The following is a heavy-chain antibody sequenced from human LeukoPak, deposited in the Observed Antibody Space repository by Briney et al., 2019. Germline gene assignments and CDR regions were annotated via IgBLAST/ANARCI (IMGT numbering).Heavy chain of an antibody. V-gene: IGHV5-51*01. CDR1: GYSFTSYW. J-gene: IGHJ6*02. CDR2: IYPGDSDT. CDR3: ARSGLGYCSSTSCYASYYYGMDV. Sequence: GESLKISCKGSGYSFTSYWITWVRQMPGKGLEWMGIIYPGDSDTRYSPSFQGQVTISADKSISTAYLQWSSLKASDTAMYYCARSGLGYCSSTSCYASYYYGMDVWGQGTTVTVSS. D-gene: IGHD2-2*01.